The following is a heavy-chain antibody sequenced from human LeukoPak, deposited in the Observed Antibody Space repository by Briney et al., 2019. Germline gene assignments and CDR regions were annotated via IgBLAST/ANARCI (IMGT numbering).Heavy chain of an antibody. CDR2: ISSSSSTI. V-gene: IGHV3-48*01. D-gene: IGHD3-3*01. CDR3: ARVTYDFWSSPTYYMDV. Sequence: PGGSLRLSCAASGFTFSSYSMNWVRQAPGKGLEWVSYISSSSSTIYYADSVKGRFTISRDNAKNSLYLQMNSLRAEDTAVYYCARVTYDFWSSPTYYMDVRGKGTTVTVSS. CDR1: GFTFSSYS. J-gene: IGHJ6*03.